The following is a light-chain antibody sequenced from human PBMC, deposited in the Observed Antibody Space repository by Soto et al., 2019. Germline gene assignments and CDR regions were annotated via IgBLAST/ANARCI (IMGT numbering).Light chain of an antibody. CDR1: QSLSRS. J-gene: IGKJ1*01. V-gene: IGKV1-5*01. CDR2: DAS. Sequence: DIQMTQSPATLFASVGDTVTITCRASQSLSRSLAWYQQKPGEAPKVLISDASNLESGVPPRFGGSGSGTEFTLTITSLQPDYFATYYCQQYVSYSPWTFGRGTKVEMK. CDR3: QQYVSYSPWT.